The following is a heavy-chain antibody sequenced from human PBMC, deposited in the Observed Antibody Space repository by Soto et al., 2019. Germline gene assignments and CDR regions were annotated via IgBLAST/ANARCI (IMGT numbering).Heavy chain of an antibody. J-gene: IGHJ3*02. D-gene: IGHD3-9*01. CDR1: GYSFTSYW. V-gene: IGHV5-51*01. CDR3: ARRYDILTGPPDAFDI. Sequence: PGESLKISCKGSGYSFTSYWIAWVRQVPGKGLELMGVIYPGDSDIRYSPSFQGQVTISADKSISTAYLQWSSLKASDSAMYFCARRYDILTGPPDAFDIWGQGTMVTVSS. CDR2: IYPGDSDI.